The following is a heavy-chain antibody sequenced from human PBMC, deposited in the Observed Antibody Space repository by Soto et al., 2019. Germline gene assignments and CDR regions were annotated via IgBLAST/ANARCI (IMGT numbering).Heavy chain of an antibody. J-gene: IGHJ6*02. CDR3: ARDGIAVAVRYYYYGMDV. Sequence: SQTLSLTCAISGDSVSSHSPAWNWIRQSPSRGLEWLGRTYYRSKWYNDYAVSVKSRITINPDTSKNQFSLQLNSVTPEDTAVYYCARDGIAVAVRYYYYGMDVWGQGTTVTVSS. V-gene: IGHV6-1*01. CDR2: TYYRSKWYN. CDR1: GDSVSSHSPA. D-gene: IGHD6-19*01.